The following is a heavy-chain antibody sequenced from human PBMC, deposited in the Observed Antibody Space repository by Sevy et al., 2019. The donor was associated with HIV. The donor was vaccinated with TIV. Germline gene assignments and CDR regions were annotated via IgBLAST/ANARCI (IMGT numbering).Heavy chain of an antibody. D-gene: IGHD3-9*01. J-gene: IGHJ6*02. V-gene: IGHV3-30*02. CDR2: VRNDGSNK. CDR3: TGGGKTTYEWLEELDYYYGLDV. CDR1: GFSLTTSD. Sequence: GGSLRLSCAASGFSLTTSDMHWVRQAPGKGLEWVAYVRNDGSNKYYADSVRDRFTISRDSPKNTLYLQMNSLRDEDTAIYYWTGGGKTTYEWLEELDYYYGLDVWGQGTTVTVSS.